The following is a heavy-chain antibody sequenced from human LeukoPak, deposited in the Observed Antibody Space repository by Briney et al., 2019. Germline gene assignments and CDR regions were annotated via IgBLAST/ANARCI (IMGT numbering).Heavy chain of an antibody. J-gene: IGHJ4*02. CDR2: IIPIFGTA. CDR3: ARGRGVATIVVLNPPVY. Sequence: ASVKVSCKASGGTFSGYAISWVRQAPGQGLEWMGGIIPIFGTANYAQKFQGRVTITADESTSTAYMELSSLRSEDTAVYYCARGRGVATIVVLNPPVYWGQGTLVTVSS. V-gene: IGHV1-69*01. D-gene: IGHD5-12*01. CDR1: GGTFSGYA.